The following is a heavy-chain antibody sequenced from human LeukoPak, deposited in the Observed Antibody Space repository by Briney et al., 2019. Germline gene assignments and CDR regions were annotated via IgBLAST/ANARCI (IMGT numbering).Heavy chain of an antibody. CDR1: GFTVSGTH. J-gene: IGHJ5*01. D-gene: IGHD2-21*02. Sequence: GGSLRLSCAASGFTVSGTHMSWVRQAPGKGLEWVSAMYTGGTTYYADSVTGRFAVSKDTSRNSLFLHMDSLRAEDTAVYYCAKDEVTSGGGLASWGQGTLVIVSS. V-gene: IGHV3-53*01. CDR3: AKDEVTSGGGLAS. CDR2: MYTGGTT.